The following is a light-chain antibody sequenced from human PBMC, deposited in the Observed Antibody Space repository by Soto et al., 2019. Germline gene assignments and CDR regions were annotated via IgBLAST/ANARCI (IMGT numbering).Light chain of an antibody. Sequence: EIVLTQSPGTLSLSPGERATLSCRASQSVSSSYLAWYQQKPGQAPRLLIYGASSRATGIPDRFSGSGSGTDFTLTISRLEPEDFAVYYCQQMRAFGQG. CDR3: QQMRA. CDR2: GAS. CDR1: QSVSSSY. V-gene: IGKV3-20*01. J-gene: IGKJ1*01.